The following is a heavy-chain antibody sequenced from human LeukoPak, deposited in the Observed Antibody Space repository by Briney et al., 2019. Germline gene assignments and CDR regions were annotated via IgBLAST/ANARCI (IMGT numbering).Heavy chain of an antibody. D-gene: IGHD6-19*01. V-gene: IGHV1-2*02. J-gene: IGHJ5*02. CDR3: ARAYKYSSGWYGGSNWFAP. CDR2: INPNSGGT. CDR1: GYTFTGYY. Sequence: ASVKVSCKASGYTFTGYYMHWVRQAPGQGLEWMGWINPNSGGTNYAQKIQGRVTMTRDTSISTAYMELSRLRSQDTAVYYCARAYKYSSGWYGGSNWFAPWGQGTLVTVSS.